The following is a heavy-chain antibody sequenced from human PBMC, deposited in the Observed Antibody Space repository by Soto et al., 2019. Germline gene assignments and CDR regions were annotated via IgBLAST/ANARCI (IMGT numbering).Heavy chain of an antibody. Sequence: GASVKVSFKASGGTFSSYAISWVRQAPGQGLEWMGGIIPIFGTANYAQKFQGRVTITADESTSTAYMELSSLRSEDTAVYYCARGPVVVPAAIYNWFDPWGQGTLVTVSS. J-gene: IGHJ5*02. CDR3: ARGPVVVPAAIYNWFDP. D-gene: IGHD2-2*02. CDR1: GGTFSSYA. CDR2: IIPIFGTA. V-gene: IGHV1-69*13.